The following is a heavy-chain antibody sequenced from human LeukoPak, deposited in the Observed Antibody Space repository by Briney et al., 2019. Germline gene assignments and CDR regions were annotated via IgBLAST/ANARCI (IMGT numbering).Heavy chain of an antibody. CDR2: ISSSSSYI. Sequence: GGSLRLSCAASGFTFSSYSMNWVRQAPGKGLEWVSSISSSSSYIYYADSMKGRFTISRDNAKNSLYLQMNSLRAEDTAVYYCARTAAGPGYSYDYWGQGTLVTVSS. CDR1: GFTFSSYS. V-gene: IGHV3-21*01. J-gene: IGHJ4*02. CDR3: ARTAAGPGYSYDY. D-gene: IGHD5-18*01.